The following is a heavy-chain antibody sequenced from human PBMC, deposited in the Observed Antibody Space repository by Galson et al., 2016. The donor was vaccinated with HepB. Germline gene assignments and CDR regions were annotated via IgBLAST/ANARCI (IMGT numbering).Heavy chain of an antibody. J-gene: IGHJ4*02. V-gene: IGHV2-5*01. CDR3: ARPQISGLFDF. CDR2: IFSSDYK. D-gene: IGHD6-19*01. Sequence: PALVKPTQTLTLTCTFSGFSLSSDTVGVGWVRQPPGKALEWLALIFSSDYKRYSPSLKTRLTITRDTSKNQVVLTMTNMDPLDTAVYYCARPQISGLFDFWGQGVRVVVSP. CDR1: GFSLSSDTVG.